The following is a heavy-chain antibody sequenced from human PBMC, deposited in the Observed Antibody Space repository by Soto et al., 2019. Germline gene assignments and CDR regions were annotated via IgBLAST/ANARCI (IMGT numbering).Heavy chain of an antibody. J-gene: IGHJ5*02. CDR2: INVYNGDR. Sequence: QVQVVQSGPELKKPGASVKVSCKAQGYIFTKYGIGWVRQAPGHGLEWMGLINVYNGDRKGAKKFQNRVSMTTDTATDTAYMELKSLRSGDTAVYYCARLQLGGDRMLNWFDPWGQGTLVTVSS. V-gene: IGHV1-18*01. CDR3: ARLQLGGDRMLNWFDP. D-gene: IGHD2-21*02. CDR1: GYIFTKYG.